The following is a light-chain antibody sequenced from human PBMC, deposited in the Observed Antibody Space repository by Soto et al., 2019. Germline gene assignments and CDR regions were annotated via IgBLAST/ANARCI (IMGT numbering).Light chain of an antibody. CDR3: QQYNKWPLT. Sequence: EIVMTQSPATLSVSPGERVSHSCRASQSVSSNLAWYQQKPGQAPRLLIYGASTRATGIPARFSGSGSGTEFTLIISSLQSEDFAIYYCQQYNKWPLTFGGGTKVEIK. CDR1: QSVSSN. CDR2: GAS. J-gene: IGKJ4*01. V-gene: IGKV3-15*01.